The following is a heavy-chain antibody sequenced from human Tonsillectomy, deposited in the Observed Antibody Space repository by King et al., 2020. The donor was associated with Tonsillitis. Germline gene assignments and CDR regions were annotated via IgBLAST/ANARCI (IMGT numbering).Heavy chain of an antibody. CDR2: ISGSGGST. V-gene: IGHV3-23*04. CDR1: GFTFSSYA. J-gene: IGHJ6*02. Sequence: VQLVESGGGLVQPGGSLRLSCAASGFTFSSYAMSWVRQAPGKGLEWVSAISGSGGSTYYADSVKGRFTISRDNSKNTLYLQMNSLRAEDTAVYYCAKDWVSYGYYYYYGMDVWGQGTTVTVSS. CDR3: AKDWVSYGYYYYYGMDV. D-gene: IGHD5-18*01.